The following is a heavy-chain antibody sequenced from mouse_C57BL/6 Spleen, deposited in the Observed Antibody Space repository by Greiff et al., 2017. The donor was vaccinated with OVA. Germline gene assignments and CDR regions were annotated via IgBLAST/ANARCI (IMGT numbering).Heavy chain of an antibody. D-gene: IGHD2-1*01. J-gene: IGHJ4*01. V-gene: IGHV1-55*01. CDR1: GYTFTSYW. Sequence: VQLQQPGAELVKPGASVKMSCKASGYTFTSYWITWVKQRPGQGLEWIGDIYPGSGSTNYNEKFKSKATLTVDTSSSTAYMQLSSLTSEDSAVYYCARFPYGNYVDYAMDYWGQGTSVTVSS. CDR2: IYPGSGST. CDR3: ARFPYGNYVDYAMDY.